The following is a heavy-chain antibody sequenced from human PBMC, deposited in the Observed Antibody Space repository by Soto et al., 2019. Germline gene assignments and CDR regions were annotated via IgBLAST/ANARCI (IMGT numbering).Heavy chain of an antibody. V-gene: IGHV4-59*11. CDR1: GGSISGHY. D-gene: IGHD3-22*01. Sequence: PSETLSLTCTVSGGSISGHYWIWIRQPPGEGMEWIGYIFYSGSTTYNNNPSLKSRVTISVDRSKNEFSLRLSSVTAADTAVYYCARATFIRKGYYDATDYYYFDYWGQGTLVTVSS. J-gene: IGHJ4*02. CDR3: ARATFIRKGYYDATDYYYFDY. CDR2: IFYSGSTTY.